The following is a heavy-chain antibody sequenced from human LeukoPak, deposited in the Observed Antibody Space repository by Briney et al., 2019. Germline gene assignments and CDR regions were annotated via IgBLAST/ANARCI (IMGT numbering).Heavy chain of an antibody. Sequence: GGSLRLSCAASGFSLTNYAMTWVRQAPGKGLEWVSGISGSGGSRYYADSVKGRFTIPRDTSKNTLYLQLNSLRAEDAAVYYCAKEDGYYGAGGYSFDYGGQGTLVTVSS. CDR2: ISGSGGSR. CDR1: GFSLTNYA. V-gene: IGHV3-23*01. CDR3: AKEDGYYGAGGYSFDY. J-gene: IGHJ4*02. D-gene: IGHD3-10*01.